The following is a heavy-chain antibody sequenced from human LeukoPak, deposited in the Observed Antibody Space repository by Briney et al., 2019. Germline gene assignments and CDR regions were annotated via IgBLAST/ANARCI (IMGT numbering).Heavy chain of an antibody. J-gene: IGHJ3*02. D-gene: IGHD6-19*01. CDR2: ITGTADKT. Sequence: GGSLRLSCAASGFMFTNYVMNWVRQAPGKGLEWVSSITGTADKTYDADSVKGRFTISRDNSKNTLSLQMSSLRVEDTAIYYCARRGGSRGWGAFDIWGQGTIVTVPS. CDR3: ARRGGSRGWGAFDI. V-gene: IGHV3-23*01. CDR1: GFMFTNYV.